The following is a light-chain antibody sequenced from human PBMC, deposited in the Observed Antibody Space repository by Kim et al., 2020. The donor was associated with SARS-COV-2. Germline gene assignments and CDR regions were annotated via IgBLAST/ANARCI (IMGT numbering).Light chain of an antibody. J-gene: IGKJ1*01. V-gene: IGKV1-5*01. CDR3: QHRQT. Sequence: STRSASVGARVTITCRATQYVTRGLAWYQQKPGRAPKLLIYDASTLDRGVPSRFRGSGSGTEFTLTINSLQPDDFASYYCQHRQTFGQGTKVDIK. CDR2: DAS. CDR1: QYVTRG.